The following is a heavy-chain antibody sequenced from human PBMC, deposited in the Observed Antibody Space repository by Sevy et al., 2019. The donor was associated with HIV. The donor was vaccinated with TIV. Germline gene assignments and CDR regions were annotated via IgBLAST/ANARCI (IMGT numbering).Heavy chain of an antibody. Sequence: ETLSLTCAVYGGSFSDYSWSWIRQPPGKGLEWIGEINHSGSTNYNPSLKSRVTISVDTSKNQFSLKLSSVTAADTTVYYCARWRGTRITMIVVVVTGYFDYWGQGTLVTVSS. V-gene: IGHV4-34*01. CDR2: INHSGST. J-gene: IGHJ4*02. CDR1: GGSFSDYS. D-gene: IGHD3-22*01. CDR3: ARWRGTRITMIVVVVTGYFDY.